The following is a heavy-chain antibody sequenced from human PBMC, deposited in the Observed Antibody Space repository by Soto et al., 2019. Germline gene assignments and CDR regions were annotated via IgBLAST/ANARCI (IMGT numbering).Heavy chain of an antibody. Sequence: QVQLVQSGAEVKKPGASVKVSCKASGYTFTSYAMHWVRQAPGQRLEWMGWINAGSGNTKYSQKFQGRAAITRDTSASTAYMELSSLRSEDTAIYYCARDLTMVRGVIYYMDVWGKGTTVTVSS. J-gene: IGHJ6*03. CDR2: INAGSGNT. V-gene: IGHV1-3*01. CDR3: ARDLTMVRGVIYYMDV. D-gene: IGHD3-10*01. CDR1: GYTFTSYA.